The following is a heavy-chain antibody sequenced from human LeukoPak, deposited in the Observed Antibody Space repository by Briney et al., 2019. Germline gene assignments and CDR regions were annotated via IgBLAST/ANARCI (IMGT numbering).Heavy chain of an antibody. Sequence: GGSLRLSCVASGFPFSSYWMTWVRQAPGKGLEWVANIKQDGSKEPYVDSVKGRFTISRDNAKNSLYLQMNSLRAEDTAIYYCTRVGYIDEGIDYWGQGTLVTVSS. V-gene: IGHV3-7*04. CDR3: TRVGYIDEGIDY. J-gene: IGHJ4*02. CDR2: IKQDGSKE. D-gene: IGHD5-24*01. CDR1: GFPFSSYW.